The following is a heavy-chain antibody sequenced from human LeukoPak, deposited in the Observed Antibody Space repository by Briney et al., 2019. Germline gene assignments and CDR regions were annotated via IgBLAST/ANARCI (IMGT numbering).Heavy chain of an antibody. D-gene: IGHD1-26*01. CDR3: ASGRGSYQPLGY. V-gene: IGHV3-48*04. J-gene: IGHJ4*02. CDR2: ISSGGVII. CDR1: GFIFSSYG. Sequence: GGSLRLSCGASGFIFSSYGMSWVRQAPGKGLEWVSYISSGGVIIYYADSVKGRFTISRDNAKNSLYLQMNSLRAEDTAVYYCASGRGSYQPLGYWGQGTLVTVSS.